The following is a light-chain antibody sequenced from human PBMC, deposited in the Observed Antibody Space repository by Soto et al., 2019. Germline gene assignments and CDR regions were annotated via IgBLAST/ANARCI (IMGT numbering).Light chain of an antibody. CDR3: QSYDSSLSGSWV. CDR2: GNN. V-gene: IGLV1-40*01. Sequence: QSVLTQPPSVSGAPGQRVTISCTGTISNIGAGFDVHWYQQLPGTAPKLLMYGNNNRPSGVPDRFSGSKSGTSASLAITGLQAEDEADYYCQSYDSSLSGSWVFGGGTKLTVL. CDR1: ISNIGAGFD. J-gene: IGLJ3*02.